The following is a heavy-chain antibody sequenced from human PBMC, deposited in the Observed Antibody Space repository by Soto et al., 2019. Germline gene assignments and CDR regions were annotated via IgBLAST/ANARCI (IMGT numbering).Heavy chain of an antibody. D-gene: IGHD3-10*01. CDR1: GGSISSSSYY. Sequence: QLQLQESGPGLVKPSETLSLTCTVSGGSISSSSYYWGWIRQPPGKGLAWIGGIYYSGSTYYNPALTSRVTISVATSNNQCSRKRSSVTAADTAVDDCARHRAKYYGSGSYWRAYDYWGQGTLVTVSS. J-gene: IGHJ4*02. CDR2: IYYSGST. V-gene: IGHV4-39*01. CDR3: ARHRAKYYGSGSYWRAYDY.